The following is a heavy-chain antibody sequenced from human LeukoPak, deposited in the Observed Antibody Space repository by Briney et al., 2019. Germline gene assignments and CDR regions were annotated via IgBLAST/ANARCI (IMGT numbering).Heavy chain of an antibody. V-gene: IGHV3-21*01. CDR1: GFTFSSYS. D-gene: IGHD2/OR15-2a*01. J-gene: IGHJ4*02. Sequence: NPGGSLRLSCAASGFTFSSYSMNWVRQAPGKGLEWVSSISSSSSYIYYADSVKGRFTIARDNANNTLYVQMTSLRVEDTAVYYCAREDPTLRLGNYFDSWGLGALVAVSS. CDR3: AREDPTLRLGNYFDS. CDR2: ISSSSSYI.